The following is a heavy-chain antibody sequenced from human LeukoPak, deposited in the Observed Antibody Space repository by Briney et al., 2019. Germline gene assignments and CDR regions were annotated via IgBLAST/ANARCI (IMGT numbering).Heavy chain of an antibody. V-gene: IGHV4-34*01. CDR2: INHSGST. CDR1: GGSFSGYY. Sequence: SETLSLTCAVYGGSFSGYYWSWIRQPPGKGLEWIGEINHSGSTNYNPSLKSRVTISVDTSKNQFSLKLSSVTAADKAVNYRARRRITMIVVVINSGAFDIWGQGTMVTVSS. D-gene: IGHD3-22*01. J-gene: IGHJ3*02. CDR3: ARRRITMIVVVINSGAFDI.